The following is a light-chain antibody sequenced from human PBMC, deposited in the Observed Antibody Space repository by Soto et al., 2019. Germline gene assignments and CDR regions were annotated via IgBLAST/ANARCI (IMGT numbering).Light chain of an antibody. CDR3: QTWDTGIHRV. CDR2: LNSDGSH. J-gene: IGLJ3*02. CDR1: SGHSSYA. V-gene: IGLV4-69*01. Sequence: QPVLTQSPSASASLGASVKLTCTLSSGHSSYAIAWHQQQPEKGPRYLMKLNSDGSHSKGDGIPDRFSGSSSGAERYLTISSLQSEDEADYYCQTWDTGIHRVVGGGTKLTVL.